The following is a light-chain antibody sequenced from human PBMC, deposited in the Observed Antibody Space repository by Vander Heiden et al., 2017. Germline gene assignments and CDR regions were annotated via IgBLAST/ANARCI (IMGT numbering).Light chain of an antibody. CDR1: SSDVGGYIL. CDR2: DVI. J-gene: IGLJ3*02. CDR3: CSYSQSDSDSWM. V-gene: IGLV2-14*03. Sequence: QSALTQPASVSGSPGQSSTISCTGSSSDVGGYILVSWSQQRPAKAPNLMICDVINRHLGCALPFSVSNSGDTAALTISGLPTEDEGAYYCCSYSQSDSDSWMFGGGTKLTVL.